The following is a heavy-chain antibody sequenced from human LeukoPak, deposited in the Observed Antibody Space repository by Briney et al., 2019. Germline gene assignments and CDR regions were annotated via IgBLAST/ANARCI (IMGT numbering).Heavy chain of an antibody. CDR2: IYYSGST. V-gene: IGHV4-61*01. D-gene: IGHD3-3*01. CDR1: GGSVSSGSYY. Sequence: SETMSLTCTVSGGSVSSGSYYWSWIRQPPGKGLEWIGYIYYSGSTNYNPSLKSRVTISVDTSKNQFSLKLSSVTAADTAVYYCARDSSRGYDFWSGYYYRWFDPWGQGTLSPSPQ. J-gene: IGHJ5*02. CDR3: ARDSSRGYDFWSGYYYRWFDP.